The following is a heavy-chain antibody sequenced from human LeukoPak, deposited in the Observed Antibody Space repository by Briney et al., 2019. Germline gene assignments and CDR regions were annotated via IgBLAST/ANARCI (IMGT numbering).Heavy chain of an antibody. V-gene: IGHV3-30*02. CDR2: IWYDGSNK. D-gene: IGHD1-26*01. Sequence: PGRSLTLSCAAAGFPFSTYGMHWVRQAQGRGLEWVAFIWYDGSNKYYADDVESRFSITRHNYKNTLYLQMRSLRVEDTAVYYCAKDMAIVGAGMNYYYYMDVWGKGTTVTVSS. CDR3: AKDMAIVGAGMNYYYYMDV. CDR1: GFPFSTYG. J-gene: IGHJ6*03.